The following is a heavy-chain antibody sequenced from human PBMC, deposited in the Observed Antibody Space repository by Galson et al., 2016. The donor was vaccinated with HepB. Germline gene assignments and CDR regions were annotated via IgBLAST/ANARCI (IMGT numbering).Heavy chain of an antibody. J-gene: IGHJ6*03. V-gene: IGHV4-31*03. Sequence: PLSLTCNVSGDFISRDGYFWSWIRQHPGKGLEWIGDIYNSGTTYYNSSLKSRVTISVDTSKNQFSLRVSSVTAADTAVYYCARGDGMGYYCMDVWGKGTTVTVSS. CDR2: IYNSGTT. CDR1: GDFISRDGYF. CDR3: ARGDGMGYYCMDV. D-gene: IGHD1-14*01.